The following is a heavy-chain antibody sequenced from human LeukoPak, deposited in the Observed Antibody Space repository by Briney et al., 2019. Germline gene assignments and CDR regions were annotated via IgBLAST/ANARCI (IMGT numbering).Heavy chain of an antibody. CDR3: ARGEDVVTTGHFDY. J-gene: IGHJ4*02. CDR1: GFTFSSYS. CDR2: ISSSSRYI. V-gene: IGHV3-21*01. D-gene: IGHD5-12*01. Sequence: PGGSLRLSCAASGFTFSSYSMNWVRQAPGKGLEWVSSISSSSRYIYYTDSLRGRFTISRDNAKNSLYLQMNSLRAEDTAVYYCARGEDVVTTGHFDYWGQGTLVTVSS.